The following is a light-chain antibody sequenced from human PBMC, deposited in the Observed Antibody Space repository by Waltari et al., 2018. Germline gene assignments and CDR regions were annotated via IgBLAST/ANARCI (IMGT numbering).Light chain of an antibody. J-gene: IGLJ3*02. V-gene: IGLV3-21*02. CDR2: DDT. Sequence: SSVLTQPPSVSVAPGQTARLTCGGISNGSKRVHWYQQKPGQAPVVIVYDDTDRPPGIPGRFSGSNFGNTATLIISRVEAGDEADYYCQVWDSSRDPVVFGGGTKLTVL. CDR3: QVWDSSRDPVV. CDR1: SNGSKR.